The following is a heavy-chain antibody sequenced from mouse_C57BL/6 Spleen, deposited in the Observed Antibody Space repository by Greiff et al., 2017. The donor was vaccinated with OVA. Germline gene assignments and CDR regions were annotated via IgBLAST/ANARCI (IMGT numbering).Heavy chain of an antibody. CDR2: INPSTGGT. J-gene: IGHJ1*03. CDR3: ARSLKYYGSSHWYFDV. CDR1: GYSFTGYY. D-gene: IGHD1-1*01. V-gene: IGHV1-43*01. Sequence: EVQLQQSGPELVKPGASVKISCKASGYSFTGYYMHWVKQSSEKSLEWIGEINPSTGGTSYNQKFKGKATLTVDKSSSTAYMQLKSLTSEDSAVYYCARSLKYYGSSHWYFDVWGTGTTVTVSS.